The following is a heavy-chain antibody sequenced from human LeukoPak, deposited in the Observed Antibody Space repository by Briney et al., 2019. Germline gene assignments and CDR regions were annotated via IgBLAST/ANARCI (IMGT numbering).Heavy chain of an antibody. J-gene: IGHJ4*02. Sequence: PSETLSLTCTVSGGSISSYYWSWIRQPPGKGLEWIGYIYYSGSTNYNPSLKSRVTISVDTSKNQFSLKLSSVTAADTAVYYCARGYYDFWSGYSNFDYWGQGTLVTVSS. CDR2: IYYSGST. V-gene: IGHV4-59*01. D-gene: IGHD3-3*01. CDR1: GGSISSYY. CDR3: ARGYYDFWSGYSNFDY.